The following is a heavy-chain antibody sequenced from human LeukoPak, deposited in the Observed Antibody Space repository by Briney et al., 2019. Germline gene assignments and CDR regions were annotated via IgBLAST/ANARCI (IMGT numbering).Heavy chain of an antibody. D-gene: IGHD4-23*01. V-gene: IGHV1-2*02. J-gene: IGHJ2*01. CDR2: INPNSGGT. Sequence: GASVKVSCKASGYTFTGYYMHWVRQAPGQGLEWMGWINPNSGGTNYAQKFQGRVTMTRDTSISTAYMELSRLRSDDTAVYYCARDFRSYGGNRAYWCFDLWGRGTLVTVSS. CDR3: ARDFRSYGGNRAYWCFDL. CDR1: GYTFTGYY.